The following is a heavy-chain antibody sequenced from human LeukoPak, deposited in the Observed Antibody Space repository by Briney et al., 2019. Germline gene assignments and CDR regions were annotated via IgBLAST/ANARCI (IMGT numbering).Heavy chain of an antibody. D-gene: IGHD2-15*01. CDR3: ARGRLYCSGGSCYYGYYDY. Sequence: ASVKVSCKASGYTFTSYDINWVRQAPGQGLEWMGGIIPIFGTANYAQKFQGRVTITADESTSTAYMELSSLRSEDTAVYYCARGRLYCSGGSCYYGYYDYWGQGTLVTVSS. J-gene: IGHJ4*02. V-gene: IGHV1-69*13. CDR1: GYTFTSYD. CDR2: IIPIFGTA.